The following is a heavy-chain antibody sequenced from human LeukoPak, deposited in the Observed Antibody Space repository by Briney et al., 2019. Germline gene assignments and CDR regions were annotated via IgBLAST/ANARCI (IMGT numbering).Heavy chain of an antibody. J-gene: IGHJ5*02. CDR1: GGTFSSHA. CDR2: IIPIFGTA. V-gene: IGHV1-69*05. D-gene: IGHD3-3*01. CDR3: AEDFLENRYNWFGP. Sequence: SVKVSCKTSGGTFSSHAISWVRQAPGQGLEWMGGIIPIFGTANYAQKFQGRVTINTDESTSTAYMELSSLRSEDTAVYYCAEDFLENRYNWFGPWGQGTLVTVS.